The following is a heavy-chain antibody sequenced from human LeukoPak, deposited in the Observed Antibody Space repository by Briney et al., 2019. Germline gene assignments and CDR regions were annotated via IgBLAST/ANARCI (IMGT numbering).Heavy chain of an antibody. CDR2: IYYSGTT. CDR1: GDSFSYFY. J-gene: IGHJ4*02. Sequence: SETLSLTCTVSGDSFSYFYWSWIRQPPGKRLEWIGYIYYSGTTDYSPSLRSRVTMSLDTSKNQFSLKLSSVTTADTAVYYCARMGAIAGASANPDYWGQGTLVSVSS. CDR3: ARMGAIAGASANPDY. D-gene: IGHD4/OR15-4a*01. V-gene: IGHV4-59*01.